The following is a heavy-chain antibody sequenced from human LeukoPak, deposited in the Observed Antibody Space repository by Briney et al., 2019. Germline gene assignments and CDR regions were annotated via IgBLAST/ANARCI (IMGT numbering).Heavy chain of an antibody. V-gene: IGHV1-69*05. CDR3: ARDNRYYYGSGERSPYYYYYMDV. Sequence: ASVKVSCKASGGTFSSYAISWVRQAPGQGLEWMGGIIPIFGAANYAQKFQGRVTITTDESTSTAYMELSSLRSEDTAVYYCARDNRYYYGSGERSPYYYYYMDVWGKGTTVTVSS. CDR1: GGTFSSYA. J-gene: IGHJ6*03. CDR2: IIPIFGAA. D-gene: IGHD3-10*01.